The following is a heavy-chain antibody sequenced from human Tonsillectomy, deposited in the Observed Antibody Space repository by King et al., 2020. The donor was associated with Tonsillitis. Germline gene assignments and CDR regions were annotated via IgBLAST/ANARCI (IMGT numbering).Heavy chain of an antibody. CDR1: GFIFTNYW. CDR3: ARFLVGDRAFDI. V-gene: IGHV5-51*03. D-gene: IGHD1-26*01. CDR2: VYPDDSDT. J-gene: IGHJ3*02. Sequence: VQLVQSGAEMKKPGESLRISCETSGFIFTNYWIAWVRQMPGKGLEWMGIVYPDDSDTRYGPSFQGQVTISADKSISTAYLQWSSLQASDTAMYYCARFLVGDRAFDIWGQGTMVTVSS.